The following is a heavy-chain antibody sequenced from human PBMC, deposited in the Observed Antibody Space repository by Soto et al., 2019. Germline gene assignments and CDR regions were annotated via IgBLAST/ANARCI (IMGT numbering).Heavy chain of an antibody. Sequence: QITLKESGPTLVKPTQTLTLTCTFSGFSLSTSGVGVGWIRQPPGKALEWLALIYWDDDKRYSPSLKSRLTITKDTSKNQVVLTMTNMDPVDTATYYCAHSLAGSNFCDYEPLNSFDYWGQGTLVTVSS. CDR3: AHSLAGSNFCDYEPLNSFDY. CDR2: IYWDDDK. CDR1: GFSLSTSGVG. J-gene: IGHJ4*02. V-gene: IGHV2-5*02. D-gene: IGHD4-17*01.